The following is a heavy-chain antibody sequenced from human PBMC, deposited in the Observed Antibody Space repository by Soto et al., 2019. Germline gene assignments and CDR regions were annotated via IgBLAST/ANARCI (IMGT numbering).Heavy chain of an antibody. V-gene: IGHV4-4*02. J-gene: IGHJ4*02. CDR3: ATRDTGRVY. CDR2: SHQSGNT. CDR1: GVSIDSHDW. Sequence: QVQLQESGPGLVKPSGTLALTCAVSGVSIDSHDWWTWVRQPPGNGLEWIGESHQSGNTNYNSSLASRVTISLDKSRNHFSLQLDSVTVADTAVYYCATRDTGRVYWGQGTLVTVSS. D-gene: IGHD5-18*01.